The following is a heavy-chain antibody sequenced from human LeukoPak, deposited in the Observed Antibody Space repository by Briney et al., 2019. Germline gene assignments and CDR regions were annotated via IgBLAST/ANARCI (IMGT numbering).Heavy chain of an antibody. CDR1: GGSFSSYY. Sequence: PSETLSLTCAVYGGSFSSYYWSWIRQPPGKGLEWIGEINHSGSTNYNPSLKSRVTISVDTSKNQFSLKLSSVTAADTAVYYCARVLRVSHYYYGMDVWGQGTTVTVSS. V-gene: IGHV4-34*01. CDR2: INHSGST. J-gene: IGHJ6*02. D-gene: IGHD6-6*01. CDR3: ARVLRVSHYYYGMDV.